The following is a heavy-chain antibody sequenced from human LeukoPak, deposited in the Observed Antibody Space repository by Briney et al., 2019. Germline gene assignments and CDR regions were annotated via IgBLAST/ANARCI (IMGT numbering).Heavy chain of an antibody. CDR2: IIPILGIA. CDR1: GGTFSSYA. CDR3: ARDTGPPFGQQLVRGYYYYGMDV. V-gene: IGHV1-69*04. D-gene: IGHD6-13*01. J-gene: IGHJ6*02. Sequence: SVKVSCKASGGTFSSYAISWVRQAPGQGLEWMGRIIPILGIANYAQKFQGRVTITADKSTSTAYMELSSLRSEDTAVYYCARDTGPPFGQQLVRGYYYYGMDVWGQGTTVTVSS.